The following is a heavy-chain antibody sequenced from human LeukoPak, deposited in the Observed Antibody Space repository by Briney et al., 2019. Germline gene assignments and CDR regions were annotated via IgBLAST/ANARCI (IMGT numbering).Heavy chain of an antibody. CDR2: IKQDGSEK. V-gene: IGHV3-7*01. J-gene: IGHJ4*02. CDR3: ARGRGGLLWFGEFNS. CDR1: GFTFSSYW. D-gene: IGHD3-10*01. Sequence: PGGSLRLSCAASGFTFSSYWMNWVRQAPGKGLEWVANIKQDGSEKNYVDSVKGRFTISRDNANNSLYLQMNSLRAEDTAVYYCARGRGGLLWFGEFNSWGQGTLVTVSS.